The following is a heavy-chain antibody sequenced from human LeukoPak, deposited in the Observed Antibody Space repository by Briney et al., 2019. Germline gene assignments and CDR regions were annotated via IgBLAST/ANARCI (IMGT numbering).Heavy chain of an antibody. CDR3: ARVVYSSGWYSTYYFDY. J-gene: IGHJ4*02. D-gene: IGHD6-19*01. CDR2: INPNSGGT. CDR1: GYTFTGYY. Sequence: ASVTVSCTASGYTFTGYYMHWVRQAPGQGLEWMGWINPNSGGTNYAQKFQGRLTMTRDTSISTAYMELSRLRSDDTAVYYCARVVYSSGWYSTYYFDYWGQGTLVTVSS. V-gene: IGHV1-2*02.